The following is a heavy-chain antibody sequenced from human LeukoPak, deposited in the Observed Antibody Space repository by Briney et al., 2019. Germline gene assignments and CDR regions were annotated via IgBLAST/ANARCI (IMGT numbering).Heavy chain of an antibody. J-gene: IGHJ6*03. Sequence: PGGSLRLSWAASGFTFSSYGMSWVRQGPGKGLEWVSAISGSGGSTYYADSVKGRFTISRDNSKNTLYLQMNSLRAEDTAVYYCARDPRHRNIVLMVYATLYYYYYMDVWGKGTTVTVSS. CDR1: GFTFSSYG. D-gene: IGHD2-8*01. CDR3: ARDPRHRNIVLMVYATLYYYYYMDV. V-gene: IGHV3-23*01. CDR2: ISGSGGST.